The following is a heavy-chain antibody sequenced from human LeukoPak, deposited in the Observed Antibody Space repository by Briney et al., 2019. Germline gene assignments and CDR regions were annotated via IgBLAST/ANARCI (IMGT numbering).Heavy chain of an antibody. CDR2: IYYSGSA. V-gene: IGHV4-59*08. D-gene: IGHD4-17*01. CDR1: GGSISGYY. Sequence: SETLSLTCTVSGGSISGYYWSWIRQPPGKALEWIAYIYYSGSANYNPSLKSRATISVDTSKKQFSLKVSSVTAADTAVYYCARLSVTTTFFDYWGQGTLVTVSS. J-gene: IGHJ4*02. CDR3: ARLSVTTTFFDY.